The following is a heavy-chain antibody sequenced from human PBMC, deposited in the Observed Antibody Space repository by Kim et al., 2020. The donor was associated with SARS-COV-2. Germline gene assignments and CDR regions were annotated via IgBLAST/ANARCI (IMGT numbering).Heavy chain of an antibody. V-gene: IGHV4-39*01. Sequence: SETLSLTCTVSGGSISSSSYYWGWIRQPPGKGLEWIGSIYYSGSTYYNPSLKSRVTISVDTSKNQFSLKLSSVTAADTAVYYCARLFGDYLLRDFDYWGQGTLVTVSS. J-gene: IGHJ4*02. CDR3: ARLFGDYLLRDFDY. CDR1: GGSISSSSYY. D-gene: IGHD4-17*01. CDR2: IYYSGST.